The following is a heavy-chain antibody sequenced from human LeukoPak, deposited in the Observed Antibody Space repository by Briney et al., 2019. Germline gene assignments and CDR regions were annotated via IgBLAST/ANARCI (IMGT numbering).Heavy chain of an antibody. CDR3: ARVITVRGVIFDY. V-gene: IGHV4-59*01. CDR2: IYYSGST. D-gene: IGHD3-16*01. CDR1: GGSISSYY. J-gene: IGHJ4*02. Sequence: SETLSLTCTVSGGSISSYYWSWIRQPPGKGLEWIRYIYYSGSTNYNPSLKSRITMSVDTSKNQFSLTLSSVTAADTAVYYCARVITVRGVIFDYWGQGTLVTVSS.